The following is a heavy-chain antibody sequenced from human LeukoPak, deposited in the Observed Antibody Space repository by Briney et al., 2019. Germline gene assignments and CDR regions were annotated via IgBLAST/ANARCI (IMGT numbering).Heavy chain of an antibody. J-gene: IGHJ4*02. V-gene: IGHV3-23*01. Sequence: PGGSLRLSCAASGFSFSDYAMSWVRQAPGKGLEWVTLISGGGGSITRFTESVKGRFTISRDNSKSTLYLQMNSLRAEDTAVYYCARQWRGVHNCFDSWGQGTPVTVSS. D-gene: IGHD5-24*01. CDR2: ISGGGGSIT. CDR3: ARQWRGVHNCFDS. CDR1: GFSFSDYA.